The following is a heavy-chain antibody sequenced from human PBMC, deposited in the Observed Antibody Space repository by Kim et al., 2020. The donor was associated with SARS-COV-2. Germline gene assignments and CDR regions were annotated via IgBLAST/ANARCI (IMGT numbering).Heavy chain of an antibody. J-gene: IGHJ4*02. CDR2: IDPSDSYI. V-gene: IGHV5-10-1*01. CDR3: ARPDCRGGNCYLLTY. CDR1: GYTLSNYW. D-gene: IGHD2-15*01. Sequence: GESLKISCAAYGYTLSNYWIFWLRQMPGRGLEWMGRIDPSDSYIDYSPSLQGRARLSVDKYTKTFYLDWSSLKVSDSAMYFCARPDCRGGNCYLLTYWGQGTRVTVSS.